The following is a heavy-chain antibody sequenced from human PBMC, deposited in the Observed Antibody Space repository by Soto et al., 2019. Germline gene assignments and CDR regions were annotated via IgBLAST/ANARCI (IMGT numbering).Heavy chain of an antibody. CDR2: IYRTGST. CDR1: GGSFTSNNW. J-gene: IGHJ4*02. CDR3: ASRDPGTSVDY. D-gene: IGHD1-7*01. V-gene: IGHV4-4*02. Sequence: PSETLSLTCAVSGGSFTSNNWWTWVRRPPGQGLEWIGEIYRTGSTNYNPSLKSRVTISLDKSENQFSLKVTSLTAADTAVYYGASRDPGTSVDYWGQGTLVTVST.